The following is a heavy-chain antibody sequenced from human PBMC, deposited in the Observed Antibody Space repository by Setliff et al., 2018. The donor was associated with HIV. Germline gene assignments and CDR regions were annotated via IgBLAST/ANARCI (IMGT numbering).Heavy chain of an antibody. J-gene: IGHJ4*02. CDR3: ARGDFDF. D-gene: IGHD2-21*01. CDR1: GFTFSNYA. V-gene: IGHV1-3*01. Sequence: GAPVKVSCKTSGFTFSNYAIHWVRQAPGQGLEWMGWITAGNGYTRYSPKFQGRVTFTRDSSASTVYMEMSSLRSEDTAMFYCARGDFDFWGQGTLVTVSS. CDR2: ITAGNGYT.